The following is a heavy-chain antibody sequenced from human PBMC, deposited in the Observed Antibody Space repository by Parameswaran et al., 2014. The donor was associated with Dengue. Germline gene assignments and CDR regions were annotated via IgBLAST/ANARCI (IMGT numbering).Heavy chain of an antibody. J-gene: IGHJ4*02. V-gene: IGHV3-53*01. D-gene: IGHD5-12*01. CDR3: AIISGYDPNYYFDY. CDR2: IYSGGST. Sequence: RWIRQPPGKGLEWVSVIYSGGSTYYADSVKGRFTISRDNSKNTLYLQMNSLRAEDTAVYYCAIISGYDPNYYFDYWGQGTLVTVSS.